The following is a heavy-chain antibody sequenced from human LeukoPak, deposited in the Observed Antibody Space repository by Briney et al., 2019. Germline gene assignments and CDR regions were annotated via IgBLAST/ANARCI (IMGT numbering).Heavy chain of an antibody. CDR1: GFTFSTYS. CDR3: ARRYYDILTGYYKSPTVDY. Sequence: PGGSLRLSCAASGFTFSTYSMNWVRQAPGKGLEWVSSISSSSDYIYYADLVQGRFTISRDNAKKSVYLQMNSLRAEDTAVYYCARRYYDILTGYYKSPTVDYWGQGTLVSVSS. V-gene: IGHV3-21*04. CDR2: ISSSSDYI. J-gene: IGHJ4*02. D-gene: IGHD3-9*01.